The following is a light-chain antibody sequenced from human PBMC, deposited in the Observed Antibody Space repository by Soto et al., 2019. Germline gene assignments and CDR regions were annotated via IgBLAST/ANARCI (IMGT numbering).Light chain of an antibody. CDR3: QQYGSSLWP. CDR1: QSVSSSY. V-gene: IGKV3-20*01. CDR2: GAS. J-gene: IGKJ1*01. Sequence: EIVLTQSPGTLSLSPGERATLSCRASQSVSSSYLAWYQQKPGQAPRLLIYGASSRATGIPDRFSGSGSGTDFTLTISRLEPEDFAVYYCQQYGSSLWPFGQGTRWTA.